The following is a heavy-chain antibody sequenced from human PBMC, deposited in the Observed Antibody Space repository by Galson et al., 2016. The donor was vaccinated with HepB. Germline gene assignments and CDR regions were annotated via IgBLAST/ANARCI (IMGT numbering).Heavy chain of an antibody. Sequence: SLRLSCAASGFTFSNYNMNWVRQAPGKGLEWVSFISSRSTYIHYGDSVRGRFTSSRDNAKNSLYLQMNSLTPEDTAIYCCARGNWNYADAFDIWGQGTMVTVSS. CDR3: ARGNWNYADAFDI. V-gene: IGHV3-21*06. D-gene: IGHD1-7*01. CDR2: ISSRSTYI. CDR1: GFTFSNYN. J-gene: IGHJ3*02.